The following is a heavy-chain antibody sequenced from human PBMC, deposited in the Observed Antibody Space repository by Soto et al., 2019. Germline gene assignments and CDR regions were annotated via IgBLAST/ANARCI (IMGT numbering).Heavy chain of an antibody. CDR2: INHSGST. D-gene: IGHD6-19*01. J-gene: IGHJ6*02. V-gene: IGHV4-34*01. CDR1: GGSFSGYY. CDR3: ARGAGSSGWRVYYYYYGMDV. Sequence: SETLSLTCAVYGGSFSGYYWSWIRQPPGKGLEWIGEINHSGSTNYNPSLKSRVTISVDTSKNQFSLKLSSVTAADTAVYYCARGAGSSGWRVYYYYYGMDVWGQVTTVT.